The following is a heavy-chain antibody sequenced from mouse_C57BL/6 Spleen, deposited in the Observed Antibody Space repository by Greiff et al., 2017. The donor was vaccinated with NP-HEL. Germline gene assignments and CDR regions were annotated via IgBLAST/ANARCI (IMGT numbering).Heavy chain of an antibody. V-gene: IGHV1-52*01. CDR3: ARLDDGYYGFAY. J-gene: IGHJ3*01. CDR2: IDPSDSET. Sequence: VQLQQPGAELVRPGSSVKLSCKASGYTFTSYWMHWVKQRPIQGLEWIGNIDPSDSETHYNQKFKDKATLTVDKSSSTAYMQLSSLTSEDSAVYYCARLDDGYYGFAYWGQGTLVTVSA. CDR1: GYTFTSYW. D-gene: IGHD2-3*01.